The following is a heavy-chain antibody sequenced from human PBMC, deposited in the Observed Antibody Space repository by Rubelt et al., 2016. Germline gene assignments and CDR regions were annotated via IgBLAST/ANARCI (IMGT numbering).Heavy chain of an antibody. D-gene: IGHD3-9*01. Sequence: GLEWVSYISSSGSTIYYADSVKGRFTISRDNAKNSLYLQMNSLRAEDTAVYYCAREASPYYDILTGYYRSLFDYWGQGTLVTVSS. J-gene: IGHJ4*02. CDR2: ISSSGSTI. CDR3: AREASPYYDILTGYYRSLFDY. V-gene: IGHV3-11*04.